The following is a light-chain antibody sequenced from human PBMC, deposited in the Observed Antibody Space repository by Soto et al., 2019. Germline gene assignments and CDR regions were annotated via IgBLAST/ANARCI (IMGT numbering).Light chain of an antibody. Sequence: EIVLTQSPATLSLSPGERATLSCRASQGVSNYLAWYQQKPGQAPRLLIYDTSNRATGIPARFSGSGSGTDFTLTISSLEPEDCAVYYCQQRSNWLTFGGGTKVEIK. J-gene: IGKJ4*01. V-gene: IGKV3-11*01. CDR2: DTS. CDR3: QQRSNWLT. CDR1: QGVSNY.